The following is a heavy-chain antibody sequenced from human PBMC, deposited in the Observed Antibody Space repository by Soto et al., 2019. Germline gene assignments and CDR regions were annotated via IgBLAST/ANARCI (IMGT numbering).Heavy chain of an antibody. CDR2: IYYSGST. D-gene: IGHD6-19*01. Sequence: SETLSLTCTVSGGSISSYYWSWIRQPPGKGLEWIGYIYYSGSTNYNPSLKSRVTISVDTSKNQFSLKLSSVTAADTAVYYCARQDYRSGYDYWGQGTLVPVAS. CDR3: ARQDYRSGYDY. V-gene: IGHV4-59*08. CDR1: GGSISSYY. J-gene: IGHJ4*02.